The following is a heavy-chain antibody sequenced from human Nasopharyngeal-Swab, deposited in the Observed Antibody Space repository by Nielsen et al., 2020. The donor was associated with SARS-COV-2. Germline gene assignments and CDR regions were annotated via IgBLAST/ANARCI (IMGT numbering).Heavy chain of an antibody. J-gene: IGHJ6*02. V-gene: IGHV3-9*01. CDR1: GFTFDDYA. CDR3: AKDITSGDTMATHYYYGMDV. D-gene: IGHD2-21*01. CDR2: ISWNSGSI. Sequence: SLKISCAASGFTFDDYAMHWVRQAPGKGPEWVSGISWNSGSIGYADFVKGRFTISRDNAKNSLYLQMNSLRAEDTALYYCAKDITSGDTMATHYYYGMDVWGQGTTVTVSS.